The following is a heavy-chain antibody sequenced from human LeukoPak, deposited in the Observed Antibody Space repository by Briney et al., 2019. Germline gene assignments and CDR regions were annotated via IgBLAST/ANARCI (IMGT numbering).Heavy chain of an antibody. V-gene: IGHV4-4*09. Sequence: PSETLSLTCAVSGGSISGYYWSWVRQSPGKGLEWVGYIYTSGDTNYNPSLKSRVTISLDTSKNQFSLKLNSDTAADTAVYYCAREAPGTKYWNLDLWGRGTLVTVSS. CDR2: IYTSGDT. D-gene: IGHD1-7*01. CDR3: AREAPGTKYWNLDL. J-gene: IGHJ2*01. CDR1: GGSISGYY.